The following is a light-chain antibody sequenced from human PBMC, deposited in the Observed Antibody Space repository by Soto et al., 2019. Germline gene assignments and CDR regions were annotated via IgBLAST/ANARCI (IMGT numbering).Light chain of an antibody. V-gene: IGLV2-14*03. J-gene: IGLJ1*01. Sequence: QSALTQPASVSGSPGQSITISCAGSNSDIGGYNFVSWYQQHPGKAPKIIIFDVNKRPSGISNRFSGSKSGNTASLTISGLQSEDEADYYCFSYRSRTTNGFGSGNQPTGL. CDR3: FSYRSRTTNG. CDR1: NSDIGGYNF. CDR2: DVN.